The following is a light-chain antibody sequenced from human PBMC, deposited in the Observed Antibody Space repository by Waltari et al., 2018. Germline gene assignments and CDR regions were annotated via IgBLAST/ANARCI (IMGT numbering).Light chain of an antibody. V-gene: IGLV1-44*01. CDR1: SPNFESNH. CDR3: AVWDDSLSGVV. Sequence: QSVLTQAPSASGTPGRRVTIPCSGSSPNFESNHVNWYQQLPGTAPKLLIYSNNQRPSGVPDRFSGSKSGTSASLAISGLQSEDEAEYSCAVWDDSLSGVVFGGGTKLTVL. CDR2: SNN. J-gene: IGLJ2*01.